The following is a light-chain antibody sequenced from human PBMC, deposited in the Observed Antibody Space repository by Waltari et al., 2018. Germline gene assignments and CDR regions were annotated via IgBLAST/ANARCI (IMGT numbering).Light chain of an antibody. Sequence: EIVLTQSPGTLSLSPGERATLSCRTSQSVYSRYLAWYQQKPGQAPRLLIYGATNRATGIPDRFRGSGSGTDYALTISRLEPEDFALYYCQQYGTSPYTFGQGTKLEI. V-gene: IGKV3-20*01. CDR3: QQYGTSPYT. CDR1: QSVYSRY. J-gene: IGKJ2*01. CDR2: GAT.